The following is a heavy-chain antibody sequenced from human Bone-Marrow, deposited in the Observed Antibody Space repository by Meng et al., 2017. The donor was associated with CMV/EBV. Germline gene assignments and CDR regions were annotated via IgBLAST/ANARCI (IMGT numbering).Heavy chain of an antibody. J-gene: IGHJ4*02. Sequence: SETLSLTCTVSGGSVSSSTYYWGWIRQPPGKGLEWIGNIYYSGNTYYNLSLKRRVTISVDTSKNQFSLKLSSVTAADAAVYYRATSYGATYPFDYWGQGTLVTVSS. CDR1: GGSVSSSTYY. V-gene: IGHV4-39*01. CDR3: ATSYGATYPFDY. D-gene: IGHD4/OR15-4a*01. CDR2: IYYSGNT.